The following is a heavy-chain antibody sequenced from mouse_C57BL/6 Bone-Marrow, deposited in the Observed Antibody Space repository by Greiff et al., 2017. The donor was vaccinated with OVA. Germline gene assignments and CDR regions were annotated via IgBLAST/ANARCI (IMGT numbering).Heavy chain of an antibody. CDR2: IHPSDSDT. V-gene: IGHV1-74*01. Sequence: QVQLQQPGAELVKPGASVKVSCKASGYTFTSYWMHWVKQRPGQGLEWIGRIHPSDSDTNYNQKFQGKATLTVDKSSSTAYMQLRSLTSEDSAVYYCAIYPIYYDLYWYFDVWGTGTTVTVSS. J-gene: IGHJ1*03. CDR1: GYTFTSYW. CDR3: AIYPIYYDLYWYFDV. D-gene: IGHD2-4*01.